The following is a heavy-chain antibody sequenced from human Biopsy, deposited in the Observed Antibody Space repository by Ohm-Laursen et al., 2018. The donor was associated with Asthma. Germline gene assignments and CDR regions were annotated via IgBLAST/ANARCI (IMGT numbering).Heavy chain of an antibody. CDR1: GFTFSSYG. J-gene: IGHJ4*02. V-gene: IGHV3-30*03. Sequence: SLRLSCAASGFTFSSYGMHWVRQAPGKGLEWVAVISYDGSNKYYADSVKGRFTISRDNSRNTLYLQMNSLRAEDTAVYYCARESSVAGSSDFDYWGQGTLVTVSS. CDR2: ISYDGSNK. D-gene: IGHD6-19*01. CDR3: ARESSVAGSSDFDY.